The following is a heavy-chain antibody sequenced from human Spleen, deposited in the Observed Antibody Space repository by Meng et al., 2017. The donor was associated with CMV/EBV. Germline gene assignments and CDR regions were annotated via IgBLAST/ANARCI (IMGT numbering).Heavy chain of an antibody. Sequence: GESLKISCAASGFTFSAFSMNWVRQAPGKGLEWVSSISTTSSYIYYADSLKGRFTISRDNGKNTLYLHISSLRVEDTAVYFCANGYRFYYFDSWGQGTLVTVSS. CDR2: ISTTSSYI. D-gene: IGHD3-16*02. J-gene: IGHJ4*02. CDR1: GFTFSAFS. CDR3: ANGYRFYYFDS. V-gene: IGHV3-21*01.